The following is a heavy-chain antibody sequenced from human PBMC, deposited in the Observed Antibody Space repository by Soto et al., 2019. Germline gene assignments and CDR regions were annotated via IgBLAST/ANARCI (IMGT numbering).Heavy chain of an antibody. CDR1: GFTFSNYG. J-gene: IGHJ4*02. CDR3: AKEGNSSGWAAYNFDD. Sequence: PGGSLRLSCALSGFTFSNYGMHWIRQAPGKGLEWVALISYDGSNKYYADSVKGRFTISRDNTKNTLYLQMNSLRAEDSAVYYCAKEGNSSGWAAYNFDDWGQGTMVT. V-gene: IGHV3-30*18. D-gene: IGHD6-25*01. CDR2: ISYDGSNK.